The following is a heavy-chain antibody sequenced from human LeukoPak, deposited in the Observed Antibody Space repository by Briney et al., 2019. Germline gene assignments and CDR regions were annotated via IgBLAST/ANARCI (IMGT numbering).Heavy chain of an antibody. D-gene: IGHD4-23*01. CDR1: GGSFSDYY. V-gene: IGHV4-34*01. CDR2: INHSGIT. J-gene: IGHJ4*02. CDR3: ARGLGGGNSIYFDY. Sequence: SETLSLTCAVYGGSFSDYYWSWIRQPPGKGLEWIGEINHSGITNYNPSLKSRVTISLDTYKNQLSLKLTSVTAADTAVYYCARGLGGGNSIYFDYWGQGTLVTVSS.